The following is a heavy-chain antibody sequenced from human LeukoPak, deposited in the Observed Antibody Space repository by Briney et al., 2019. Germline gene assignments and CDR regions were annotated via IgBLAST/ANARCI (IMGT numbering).Heavy chain of an antibody. Sequence: GGSLRLSCAASRFAFGSYAMSWVRQAPGKGLEWVSAISGSDSSTYYADSVRGRFTISRDNSKNTLYLQMNSLRAEDTAFYYCAKDRGYDAGGYAFDHWGQGTLVTVSS. J-gene: IGHJ4*02. CDR3: AKDRGYDAGGYAFDH. V-gene: IGHV3-23*01. CDR1: RFAFGSYA. D-gene: IGHD4/OR15-4a*01. CDR2: ISGSDSST.